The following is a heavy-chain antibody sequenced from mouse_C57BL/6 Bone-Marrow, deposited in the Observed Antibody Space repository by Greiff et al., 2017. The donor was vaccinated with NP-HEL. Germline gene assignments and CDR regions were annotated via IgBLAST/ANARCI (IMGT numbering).Heavy chain of an antibody. CDR2: ISYDGSN. CDR3: ARNLYYGYDDWYFDV. J-gene: IGHJ1*03. V-gene: IGHV3-6*01. D-gene: IGHD2-2*01. Sequence: ESGPGLVKPSQSLSLTCSVTGYSITSGYYWNWIRQFPGNKLEWMGYISYDGSNNYNPSLKNRISITRDTSKNQFFLKLNSVTTEDTATYYCARNLYYGYDDWYFDVWGTGTTVTVSS. CDR1: GYSITSGYY.